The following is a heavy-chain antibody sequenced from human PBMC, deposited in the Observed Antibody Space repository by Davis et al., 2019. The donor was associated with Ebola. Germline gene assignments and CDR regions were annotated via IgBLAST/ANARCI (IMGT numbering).Heavy chain of an antibody. V-gene: IGHV4-34*01. CDR3: ARGAPLQLWRYSYYYMDV. CDR2: IHHSGST. D-gene: IGHD5-18*01. Sequence: PSGSLTLSCAVYGDSFSAYYWNWIRQSPGKGLEWIGEIHHSGSTNYNPSLKNRLTISVDSSKNQFSLKLSSVTAADTAVYYCARGAPLQLWRYSYYYMDVWGKGTTVTVSS. CDR1: GDSFSAYY. J-gene: IGHJ6*03.